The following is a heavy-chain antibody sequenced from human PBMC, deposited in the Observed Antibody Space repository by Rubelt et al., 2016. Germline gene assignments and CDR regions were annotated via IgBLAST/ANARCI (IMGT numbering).Heavy chain of an antibody. V-gene: IGHV3-64*01. Sequence: EVQLVESGGGLVQPGGSLRLSCAASGFTFSSYAMHWVRQAPGKGLEYVSAISSNGGSTYYANSVKGRFTISRDNSKNTLYLQMGTLRADDIAVDYCARGMTPRGSGWHYYYYYGMDVWGQGTTVTVSS. CDR3: ARGMTPRGSGWHYYYYYGMDV. CDR1: GFTFSSYA. CDR2: ISSNGGST. J-gene: IGHJ6*02. D-gene: IGHD6-19*01.